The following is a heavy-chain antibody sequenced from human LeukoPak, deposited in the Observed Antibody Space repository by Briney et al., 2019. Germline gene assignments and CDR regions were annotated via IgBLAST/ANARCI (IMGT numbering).Heavy chain of an antibody. CDR1: GFSFSTYW. CDR3: AKDRSGAYKDFDY. J-gene: IGHJ4*02. V-gene: IGHV3-23*01. D-gene: IGHD3-16*01. Sequence: GGSLRLSCAASGFSFSTYWMSWVRQAPGKGLEWVSAISGSGGSTYYADSVKGRFTISRDNSKNTLYLQMNSLRAEDTAVYYCAKDRSGAYKDFDYWGQGALVTVSS. CDR2: ISGSGGST.